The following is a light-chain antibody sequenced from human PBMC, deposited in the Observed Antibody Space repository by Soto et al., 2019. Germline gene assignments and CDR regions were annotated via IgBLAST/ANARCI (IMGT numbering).Light chain of an antibody. CDR2: EDN. J-gene: IGLJ3*02. Sequence: NFMLTQPHSVSESPGKTVTMSCTRSSGSIAINYVQWYQQRPGSSPTTVIYEDNQRPSGVPDRFSGSIDSSSHSASLTISGLKTEDEADYYCQSYDNNNHWVFGGGTKLTVL. CDR1: SGSIAINY. V-gene: IGLV6-57*01. CDR3: QSYDNNNHWV.